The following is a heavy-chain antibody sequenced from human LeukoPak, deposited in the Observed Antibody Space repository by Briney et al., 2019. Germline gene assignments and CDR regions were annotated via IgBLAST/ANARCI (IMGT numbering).Heavy chain of an antibody. V-gene: IGHV3-21*01. D-gene: IGHD3-9*01. CDR2: ISSSSRYI. CDR3: ARGGSDILTQHDY. Sequence: GGSLRLSCAASGFTFSSYSMNWVRQAPGKGLEWVSSISSSSRYIYYADSVKGRFTISRDNAKNSLYLQMNSLRAEDTAVYYRARGGSDILTQHDYWGQGTLVTVSS. J-gene: IGHJ4*02. CDR1: GFTFSSYS.